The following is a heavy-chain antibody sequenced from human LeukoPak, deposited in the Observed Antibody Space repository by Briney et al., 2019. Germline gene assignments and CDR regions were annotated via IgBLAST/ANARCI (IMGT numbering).Heavy chain of an antibody. J-gene: IGHJ5*02. Sequence: TGGSLRLSCAASGFTFSSYSMNWVRQAPGKGLEWVSYISSSSTIYYADSVKGRFTISRDNAKNSLYLQMNSLRDEDTAVYYCARDDDFDWLLSPWGQGTLVTVSS. V-gene: IGHV3-48*02. CDR1: GFTFSSYS. CDR3: ARDDDFDWLLSP. D-gene: IGHD3-9*01. CDR2: ISSSSTI.